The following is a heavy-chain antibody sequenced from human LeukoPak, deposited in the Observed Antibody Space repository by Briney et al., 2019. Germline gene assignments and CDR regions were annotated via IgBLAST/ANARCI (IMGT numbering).Heavy chain of an antibody. J-gene: IGHJ4*02. CDR3: ARGAAGYSYG. D-gene: IGHD5-18*01. V-gene: IGHV4-59*01. CDR1: GGSISSYY. Sequence: SETLSLTCSVSGGSISSYYWSWIRQPTGKGLEWIGHIYYSGSTNYNPSLKSRVTISIDTSKNQFSLWLSSVTAADTAVYYCARGAAGYSYGWGQGTLVTVSS. CDR2: IYYSGST.